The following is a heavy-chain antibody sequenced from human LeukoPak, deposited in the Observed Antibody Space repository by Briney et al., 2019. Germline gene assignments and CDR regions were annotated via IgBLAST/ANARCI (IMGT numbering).Heavy chain of an antibody. CDR1: GFTLSSYE. Sequence: GGSLRLSCTVSGFTLSSYEMSWIRQAPGKGLEWVSSVDYSADSTHYADSVMGRFTISRDNAKNSLYLQMNSLRAEDTAVYYCARISHWNVLAWGQGTLVTVSS. J-gene: IGHJ5*02. CDR3: ARISHWNVLA. V-gene: IGHV3-23*01. D-gene: IGHD1-1*01. CDR2: VDYSADST.